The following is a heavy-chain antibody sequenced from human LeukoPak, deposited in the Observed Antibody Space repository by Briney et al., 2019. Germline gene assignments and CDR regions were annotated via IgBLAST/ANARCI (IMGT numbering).Heavy chain of an antibody. CDR2: IYHSGST. Sequence: SGTLSPTFPVPGGPISSSKWWGWGPPPPGKGLEWIGEIYHSGSTNYNPSLKSRVTISVDKSKNQFSLKLSSVTAADTAVYYCARAVPYSGSYGTRFGFDYWGQGTLVTVSS. D-gene: IGHD1-26*01. V-gene: IGHV4-4*02. J-gene: IGHJ4*02. CDR3: ARAVPYSGSYGTRFGFDY. CDR1: GGPISSSKW.